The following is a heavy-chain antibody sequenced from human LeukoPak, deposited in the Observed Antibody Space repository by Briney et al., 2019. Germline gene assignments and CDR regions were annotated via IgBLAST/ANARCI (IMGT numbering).Heavy chain of an antibody. V-gene: IGHV3-23*01. CDR1: GFTFSSYS. Sequence: GGSLRLSCAASGFTFSSYSMSWVRQAPGKGLEWVSAISAAGDTTYYADSVKGRFTISRDSSKKTLYLQMNSLRAEDTAVYYCARGDDPFRWGHSSSWYGVDYWGQGTLVTVSS. D-gene: IGHD6-13*01. CDR2: ISAAGDTT. CDR3: ARGDDPFRWGHSSSWYGVDY. J-gene: IGHJ4*02.